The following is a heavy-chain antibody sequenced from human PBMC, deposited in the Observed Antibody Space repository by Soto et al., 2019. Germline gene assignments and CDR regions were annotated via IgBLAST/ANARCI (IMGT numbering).Heavy chain of an antibody. CDR2: IYYSGST. V-gene: IGHV4-59*01. Sequence: QVQLQESGPGLVKPSETLSLTCTVSGGSISSYYWSWIRQPPGKGLEWIGYIYYSGSTNYNPSLKSRVTISVDTSKNQFSLKLSSVTAADTAVYYCARGTRAYDILTHWGQGTLVTVSS. CDR1: GGSISSYY. CDR3: ARGTRAYDILTH. J-gene: IGHJ4*02. D-gene: IGHD3-9*01.